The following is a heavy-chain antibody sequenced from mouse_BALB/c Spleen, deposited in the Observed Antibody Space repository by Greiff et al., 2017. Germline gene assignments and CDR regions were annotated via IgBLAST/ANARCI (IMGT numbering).Heavy chain of an antibody. V-gene: IGHV14-3*02. D-gene: IGHD2-2*01. J-gene: IGHJ1*01. CDR1: GFNIKDTY. Sequence: EVQLQQSGAELVKPGASVKLSCTASGFNIKDTYMHWVKQRPEQGLEWIGRIDPANGNTKYDPKFQGKATITADTSSNTAYLQLSSLTSEDTAVYYCAKVYYGYENGYFDVWGAGTTVTVSS. CDR3: AKVYYGYENGYFDV. CDR2: IDPANGNT.